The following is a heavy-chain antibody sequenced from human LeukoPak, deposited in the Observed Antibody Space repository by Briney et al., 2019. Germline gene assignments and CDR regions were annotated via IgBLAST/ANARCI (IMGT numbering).Heavy chain of an antibody. J-gene: IGHJ5*02. D-gene: IGHD3-16*01. V-gene: IGHV3-23*01. Sequence: GGSLRLSCAASGFTFSSYGMHWVRQAPGKGPEWVATIGSGADLFYAESVKGRFTISRDDPRNTVWLQMNSLRAEDTALYYCAKDWTPHNRVYDCLDAWGQGTQVTVSS. CDR1: GFTFSSYG. CDR3: AKDWTPHNRVYDCLDA. CDR2: IGSGADL.